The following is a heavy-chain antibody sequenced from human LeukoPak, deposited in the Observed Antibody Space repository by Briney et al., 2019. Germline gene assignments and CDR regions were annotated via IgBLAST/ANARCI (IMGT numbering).Heavy chain of an antibody. CDR1: GYTFSSYS. CDR3: ASDGSQEENYLSGRYILADS. V-gene: IGHV3-21*01. D-gene: IGHD3-10*01. CDR2: ISRSSAAK. Sequence: GGSLRLSCAASGYTFSSYSMNWVRQAPGKGLEWVSAISRSSAAKLYADSAKGRFTISRDNAKNSLYLQMNSLRAEDTAVYFCASDGSQEENYLSGRYILADSWGQGTLVSVSS. J-gene: IGHJ4*02.